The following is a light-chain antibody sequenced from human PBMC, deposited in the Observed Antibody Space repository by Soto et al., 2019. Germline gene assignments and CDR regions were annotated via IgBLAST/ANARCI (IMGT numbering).Light chain of an antibody. V-gene: IGLV1-40*01. Sequence: QSVLTQPPSVSGAPGQRVTISCTGTSSNIGAGYEVHWYHQLLGTAPKFLVSGNDNRPSGVPDRLSASQSGTSGSLAITDLQAEDEGHYYCQSYDRGLTAYVFGTVTKVTVL. CDR1: SSNIGAGYE. CDR3: QSYDRGLTAYV. J-gene: IGLJ1*01. CDR2: GND.